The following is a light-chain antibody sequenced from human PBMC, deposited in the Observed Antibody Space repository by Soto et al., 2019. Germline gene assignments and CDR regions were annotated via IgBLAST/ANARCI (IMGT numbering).Light chain of an antibody. V-gene: IGKV3D-7*01. CDR2: DAS. J-gene: IGKJ1*01. CDR1: QSVSSSY. CDR3: LQYHNLWA. Sequence: EIVLTQSPGTLSLSPGEIATLSCSASQSVSSSYLAWYQQTPGQAPRVVIYDASTRATVIPARFSGSGSGTEFTLTISSLQSEDFTVYSCLQYHNLWAFGQGTKVDNK.